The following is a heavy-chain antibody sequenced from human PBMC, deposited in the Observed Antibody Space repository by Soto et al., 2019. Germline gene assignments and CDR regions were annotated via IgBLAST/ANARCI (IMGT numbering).Heavy chain of an antibody. CDR1: GFTFSNFV. V-gene: IGHV3-23*01. J-gene: IGHJ6*02. CDR3: TKASSDRHHMDV. CDR2: ITSTGGDT. Sequence: XGALRLSCATSGFTFSNFVMRWVRQTPGKGLEWVSTITSTGGDTYYTDSVKGRFTISRDNSKNTLYLQMSSLRAEDTALYYCTKASSDRHHMDVWGQGTTVTVSS.